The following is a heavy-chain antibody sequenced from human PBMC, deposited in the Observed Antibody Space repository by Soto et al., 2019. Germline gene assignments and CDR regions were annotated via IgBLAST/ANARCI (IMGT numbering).Heavy chain of an antibody. D-gene: IGHD3-9*01. J-gene: IGHJ4*02. CDR2: IYTGGST. V-gene: IGHV3-66*01. CDR1: GFTVSSNF. Sequence: PGGSLRLSCTVSGFTVSSNFMTWVRQAPGKGLEWVSVIYTGGSTYYADSVKDRFTISRDNSKNTLYLQMNSLRAEDTAVYYCAHFDWFIDYWGQGTLVTVSS. CDR3: AHFDWFIDY.